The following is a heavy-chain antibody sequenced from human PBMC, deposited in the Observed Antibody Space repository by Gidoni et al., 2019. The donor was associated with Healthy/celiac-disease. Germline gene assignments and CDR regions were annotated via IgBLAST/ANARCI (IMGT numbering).Heavy chain of an antibody. V-gene: IGHV4-39*01. CDR3: ASASSGYSSSWTPFDY. Sequence: QLQLQESGPGLVKPSETLSLTCTVSGGSISSSSYYWGWIRQPPGKGLEWIGSIYYSGSTYYNPSLKSRVTISVDTSKNQFSLKLSSVTAADTAVYYCASASSGYSSSWTPFDYWGQGTLVTVSS. D-gene: IGHD6-13*01. J-gene: IGHJ4*02. CDR2: IYYSGST. CDR1: GGSISSSSYY.